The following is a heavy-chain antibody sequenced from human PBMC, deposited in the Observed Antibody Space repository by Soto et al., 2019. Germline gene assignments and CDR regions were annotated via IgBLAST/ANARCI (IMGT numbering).Heavy chain of an antibody. CDR2: IDPSDSYT. V-gene: IGHV5-10-1*01. J-gene: IGHJ3*02. Sequence: GESLKISCQGSGYSFTSYWISWVRQMPGKGLEWMGRIDPSDSYTNYSPSFQGHVTISADKSISTAYLQWSSLKASDTAMYYCEIVGETRAFDIWGQGTMVTVSS. CDR3: EIVGETRAFDI. D-gene: IGHD1-26*01. CDR1: GYSFTSYW.